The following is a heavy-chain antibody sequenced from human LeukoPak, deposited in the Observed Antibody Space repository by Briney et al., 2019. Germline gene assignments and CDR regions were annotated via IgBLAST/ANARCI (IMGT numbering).Heavy chain of an antibody. CDR2: VYYSGST. V-gene: IGHV4-59*01. J-gene: IGHJ3*02. CDR3: ARDQLGVNSKRAFDI. CDR1: GGSNTGYY. Sequence: PSETLSLTCTVSGGSNTGYYWNWIRPPPGKALEWIGYVYYSGSTYYNPSLNTRVSMSVDPSKSRVSLRLSSVTAADTAVYFCARDQLGVNSKRAFDIWAQGTMVTVST. D-gene: IGHD3-22*01.